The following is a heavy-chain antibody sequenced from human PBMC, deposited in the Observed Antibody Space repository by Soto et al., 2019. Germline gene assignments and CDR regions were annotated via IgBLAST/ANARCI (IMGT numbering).Heavy chain of an antibody. CDR1: GFTFSSYA. D-gene: IGHD3-3*01. CDR3: ARERSGYEGKYFDY. J-gene: IGHJ4*02. CDR2: ISYDGSNK. V-gene: IGHV3-30-3*01. Sequence: GGSLRLSCAASGFTFSSYAMHWVRQAPGKGLEWVAVISYDGSNKYYADSVKGRFTISRDNSKNTLYLQMNSLRAEDTAVYYCARERSGYEGKYFDYWGQGTLVTVSS.